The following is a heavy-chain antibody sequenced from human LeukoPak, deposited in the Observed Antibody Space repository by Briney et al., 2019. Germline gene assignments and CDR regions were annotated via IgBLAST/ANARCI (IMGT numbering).Heavy chain of an antibody. J-gene: IGHJ4*02. CDR3: ARPASPYYDFWSGYPFDY. V-gene: IGHV1-69*01. D-gene: IGHD3-3*01. CDR2: IIPIFGTA. Sequence: GASVKVSCKASGGTFSSYAISWVRQAPGQGLEWMGGIIPIFGTANYAQKFQGRVTITADESTSTAYMELSSLRSEDTAVYYCARPASPYYDFWSGYPFDYWGQGTLVTVSS. CDR1: GGTFSSYA.